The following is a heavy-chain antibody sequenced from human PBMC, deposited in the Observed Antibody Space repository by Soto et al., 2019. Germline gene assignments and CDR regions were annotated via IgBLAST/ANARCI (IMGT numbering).Heavy chain of an antibody. Sequence: QVQLQESGPGLVRPSGTLSLTCAVSGASISSTTSINWWSWVRQPPGKGLEWIGEIYHSGSTNYNPSLKSRVTMSVDKSKNRFALKLSSVTAADTAVYYCARMVGATLVDFWGQGTLVTVSS. CDR2: IYHSGST. J-gene: IGHJ4*02. CDR1: GASISSTTSINW. V-gene: IGHV4-4*02. CDR3: ARMVGATLVDF. D-gene: IGHD1-26*01.